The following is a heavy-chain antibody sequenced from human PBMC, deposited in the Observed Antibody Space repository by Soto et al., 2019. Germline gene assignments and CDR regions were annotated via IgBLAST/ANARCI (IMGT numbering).Heavy chain of an antibody. J-gene: IGHJ6*02. Sequence: QVQLVESGGGVVQPGRSLRLSCAASGFTLSRYGMHWVRQAPGKGLEWVAVISFEGNTQYYADSVKGRFTISRDNSKDTLSMQIHSLRPEDTAVSYCARGAEHQLLSRDYFYGMDVWGQGTTVSVSS. CDR2: ISFEGNTQ. CDR1: GFTLSRYG. D-gene: IGHD1-1*01. V-gene: IGHV3-30*05. CDR3: ARGAEHQLLSRDYFYGMDV.